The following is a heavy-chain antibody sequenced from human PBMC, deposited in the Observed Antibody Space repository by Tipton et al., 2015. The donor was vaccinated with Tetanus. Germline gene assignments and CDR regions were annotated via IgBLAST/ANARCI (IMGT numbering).Heavy chain of an antibody. D-gene: IGHD2-21*01. Sequence: SLRLSCAGSGFSFNNFGMNWVRQAPGKGLERVSYISYSSTSKYYADSVKGRFAISRDNAKNSLYPQMNTLRDDDTAVYYCARRGEARANWFDSWGQGTLVTVSS. CDR3: ARRGEARANWFDS. J-gene: IGHJ5*01. CDR2: ISYSSTSK. V-gene: IGHV3-48*02. CDR1: GFSFNNFG.